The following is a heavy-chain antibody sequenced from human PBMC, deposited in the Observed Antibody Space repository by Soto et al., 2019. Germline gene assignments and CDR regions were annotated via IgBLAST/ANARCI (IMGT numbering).Heavy chain of an antibody. D-gene: IGHD6-13*01. Sequence: QVQLVESGGGVVQPGRSLRLSCAASGFTFSSYGMHWVRQAPGKGLEWVAVIWYDGSNEYYADSVKGRFTISRDNSKNTLYLQMNSLRAEDTSVYYCARAQYSSRWYPFDYWGQGTLFTVSS. J-gene: IGHJ4*02. V-gene: IGHV3-33*01. CDR3: ARAQYSSRWYPFDY. CDR1: GFTFSSYG. CDR2: IWYDGSNE.